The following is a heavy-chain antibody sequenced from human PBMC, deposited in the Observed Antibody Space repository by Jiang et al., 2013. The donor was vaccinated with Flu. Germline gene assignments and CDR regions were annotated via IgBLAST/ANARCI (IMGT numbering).Heavy chain of an antibody. CDR1: GFRFSDYG. D-gene: IGHD5-12*01. V-gene: IGHV3-30*18. Sequence: VQLLESGGGVVQPGRSLRLSCEASGFRFSDYGMHWVRQAPGKGLEWVAVIYYDGSHKYEADSVKGRFTISRDNSKNTLYLQMNSLRAEDTAMYYCAKDNVKWHPFEYFEYWGQGVQVTVSS. CDR2: IYYDGSHK. CDR3: AKDNVKWHPFEYFEY. J-gene: IGHJ4*02.